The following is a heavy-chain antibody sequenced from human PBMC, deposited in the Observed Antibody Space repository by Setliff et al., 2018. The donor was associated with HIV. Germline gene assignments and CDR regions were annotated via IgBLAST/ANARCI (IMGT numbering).Heavy chain of an antibody. CDR1: GFTFSSYA. CDR2: IWYDGSNK. D-gene: IGHD6-19*01. J-gene: IGHJ4*02. Sequence: GGSLRLSCAASGFTFSSYAMHWVRQAPGKALEWVAYIWYDGSNKYYADSVKGRFAISRDNSKNTLYLQMDSLRAEDTALYYCTSDPPASGWTLAYWGQGALVTVSS. CDR3: TSDPPASGWTLAY. V-gene: IGHV3-33*08.